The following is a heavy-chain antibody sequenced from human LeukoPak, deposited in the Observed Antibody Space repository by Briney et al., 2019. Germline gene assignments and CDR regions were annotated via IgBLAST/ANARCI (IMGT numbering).Heavy chain of an antibody. V-gene: IGHV4-39*01. J-gene: IGHJ4*02. D-gene: IGHD1-20*01. Sequence: SETLSLTCTVSGGSISSSSYYWGWLRQPPGKGIELFVIIYYSHTTYYHPSLKSRFPISVHTSKNQFSLKPSSVTAADTAVYYCASITGSYFVYWGQGTLFTVSS. CDR1: GGSISSSSYY. CDR2: IYYSHTT. CDR3: ASITGSYFVY.